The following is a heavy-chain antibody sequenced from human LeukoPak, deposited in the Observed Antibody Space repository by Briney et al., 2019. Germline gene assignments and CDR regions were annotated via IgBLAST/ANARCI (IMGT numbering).Heavy chain of an antibody. CDR2: ISWNSGSI. Sequence: GGSLRLSCAASGFTFDDYAMHWVRQAPGKGLEWVSGISWNSGSIGYADSVKGRFTISRDNAKNSLYLQMNSLRAEDTAVYYCARDRYYDFWSGYPRTYFDYWGQGTLVTVSS. D-gene: IGHD3-3*01. CDR1: GFTFDDYA. V-gene: IGHV3-9*01. CDR3: ARDRYYDFWSGYPRTYFDY. J-gene: IGHJ4*02.